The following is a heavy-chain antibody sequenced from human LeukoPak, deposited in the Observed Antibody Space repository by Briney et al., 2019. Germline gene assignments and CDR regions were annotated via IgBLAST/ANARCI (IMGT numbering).Heavy chain of an antibody. CDR1: GFTFSSYG. V-gene: IGHV3-30*02. CDR3: AKDRIVAVPAAIREARDAFDI. Sequence: GGSLRLSCAASGFTFSSYGMHWVRQAPGKGLEWVAFIRYDGSNKYYADSVKGRFTISRDNSKNTLYLQMNSLRAEDTAVYYCAKDRIVAVPAAIREARDAFDIWGQGTMVTVSS. J-gene: IGHJ3*02. CDR2: IRYDGSNK. D-gene: IGHD2-2*01.